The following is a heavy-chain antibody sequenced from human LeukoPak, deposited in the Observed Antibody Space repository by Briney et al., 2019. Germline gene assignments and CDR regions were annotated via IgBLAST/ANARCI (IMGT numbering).Heavy chain of an antibody. J-gene: IGHJ3*02. D-gene: IGHD3-10*01. V-gene: IGHV4-4*07. Sequence: SETLSLTCTVSGGSISGDYWSWIRQPAGKGLEWIGRIYTSGSTNYHPSLKSRLTMSVDTSKNQFSLRLSSVTAADTAVYYCAREGYGSGSYYYAFDIWGQGTMVTVSS. CDR3: AREGYGSGSYYYAFDI. CDR2: IYTSGST. CDR1: GGSISGDY.